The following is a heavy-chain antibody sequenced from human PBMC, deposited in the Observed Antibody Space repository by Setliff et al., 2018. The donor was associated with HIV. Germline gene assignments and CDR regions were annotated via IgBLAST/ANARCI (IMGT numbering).Heavy chain of an antibody. CDR3: ARDMTNYYDRSGSFGWFAP. Sequence: SETLSLTCSVTGGSISGSSYYWGWIRQPPGKGLEWIGSVYHSGSTYYNPSLKSRVTISVDKSKNQFSVKLRSVTAADTAVYYCARDMTNYYDRSGSFGWFAPWGQGTPVTVS. CDR2: VYHSGST. CDR1: GGSISGSSYY. V-gene: IGHV4-39*07. J-gene: IGHJ5*02. D-gene: IGHD3-22*01.